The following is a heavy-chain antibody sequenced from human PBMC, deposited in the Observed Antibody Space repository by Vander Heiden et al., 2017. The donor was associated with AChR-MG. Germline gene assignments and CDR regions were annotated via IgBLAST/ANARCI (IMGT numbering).Heavy chain of an antibody. Sequence: QLHLQESSPGLVKPAGTLSLTCTASGAHISSSSYYWGWVSPATGGGVELIGIISYSGTTYYNPSLKSRVTISVDTSKNQFSLKLSSVTAADTAVYYCARRGAAAGTSKGAFDIWGQGTMVTVSS. J-gene: IGHJ3*02. CDR3: ARRGAAAGTSKGAFDI. CDR2: ISYSGTT. V-gene: IGHV4-39*01. D-gene: IGHD6-13*01. CDR1: GAHISSSSYY.